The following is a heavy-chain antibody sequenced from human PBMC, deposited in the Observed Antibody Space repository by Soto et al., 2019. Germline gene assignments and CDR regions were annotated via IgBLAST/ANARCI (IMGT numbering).Heavy chain of an antibody. D-gene: IGHD3-10*01. V-gene: IGHV1-18*01. CDR1: GYTFTSYG. J-gene: IGHJ4*02. CDR2: INVYNGNT. CDR3: ARDTSRGEYDY. Sequence: QVQLVQSGAEVKKPGASVKVSCKASGYTFTSYGISWVRQAPGQGLEWMGWINVYNGNTNYAQKLKGRVTMTTDTSTSTASLDLRSLRSDDTAVYFCARDTSRGEYDYWGQGTLVTVSS.